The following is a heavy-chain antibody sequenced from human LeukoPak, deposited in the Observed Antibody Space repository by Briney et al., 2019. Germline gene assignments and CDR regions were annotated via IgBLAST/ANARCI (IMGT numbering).Heavy chain of an antibody. Sequence: GGSLRLSCAASGFTLSSSAMNWVRQAPGKGLEWVSSINNVGSHIYYAGSVKGRFTISRDNTKNSLYLQMNSLRAEDTAVYYCSRDPAYYLRYGYFDYWGQGALVTVSS. CDR1: GFTLSSSA. V-gene: IGHV3-21*01. CDR2: INNVGSHI. J-gene: IGHJ4*02. D-gene: IGHD1-26*01. CDR3: SRDPAYYLRYGYFDY.